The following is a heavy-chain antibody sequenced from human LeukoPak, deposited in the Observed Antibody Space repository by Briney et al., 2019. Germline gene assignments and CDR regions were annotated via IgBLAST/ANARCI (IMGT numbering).Heavy chain of an antibody. CDR1: GYTFTSYD. J-gene: IGHJ5*02. CDR3: ARDVYDILTGPMST. Sequence: GASVKVSCKASGYTFTSYDINWVRQAPGQGPEWVGGFIPIFGTANYAQRFQGRVTITADESTATVYLEMTTLRSEDTAVYYCARDVYDILTGPMSTWGQGTLVTVSS. D-gene: IGHD3-9*01. CDR2: FIPIFGTA. V-gene: IGHV1-69*13.